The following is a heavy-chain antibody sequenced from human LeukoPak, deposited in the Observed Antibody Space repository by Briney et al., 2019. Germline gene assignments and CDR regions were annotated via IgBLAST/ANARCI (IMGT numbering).Heavy chain of an antibody. CDR2: IYYSGST. D-gene: IGHD2-2*01. CDR3: ARELYCSSTSCWGSDYYYYMDV. J-gene: IGHJ6*03. Sequence: SETLSLTCTVSGGSISSSSYYWGWIRQPPGKGLEWIGSIYYSGSTYYNPSLKSRVTISVDTSKDQFSLKLSSVTAADTAVYYCARELYCSSTSCWGSDYYYYMDVWGKGTTVTVSS. V-gene: IGHV4-39*02. CDR1: GGSISSSSYY.